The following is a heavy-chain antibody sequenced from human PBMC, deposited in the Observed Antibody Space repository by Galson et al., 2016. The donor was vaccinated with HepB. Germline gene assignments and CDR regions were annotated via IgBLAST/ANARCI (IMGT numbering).Heavy chain of an antibody. CDR1: GFTFDTYA. V-gene: IGHV3-9*01. Sequence: SLRLSCAASGFTFDTYAMHWVRQAPGKGLEWVSGITWNRGTTGYADSVKGRFTISRDNAKNSLYLEMKSLRTEDTALYYCVKDIGPGYGFWSGYVGSLCGMDVWGHGTTVNVSS. D-gene: IGHD3-3*01. CDR3: VKDIGPGYGFWSGYVGSLCGMDV. CDR2: ITWNRGTT. J-gene: IGHJ6*02.